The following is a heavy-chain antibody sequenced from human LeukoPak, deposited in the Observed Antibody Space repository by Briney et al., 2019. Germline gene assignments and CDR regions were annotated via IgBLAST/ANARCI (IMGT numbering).Heavy chain of an antibody. CDR1: GYTFTSYY. V-gene: IGHV1-46*01. D-gene: IGHD5-24*01. Sequence: GASVKVSCKASGYTFTSYYMHWVRQAPGQGLEWMGIINPSGGSTSYAQKFRGRVTMTRDTSTSTVYMELSSLRSEDTAVYYCARDVGDGYAEDYWGQGTLVTVSS. CDR2: INPSGGST. J-gene: IGHJ4*02. CDR3: ARDVGDGYAEDY.